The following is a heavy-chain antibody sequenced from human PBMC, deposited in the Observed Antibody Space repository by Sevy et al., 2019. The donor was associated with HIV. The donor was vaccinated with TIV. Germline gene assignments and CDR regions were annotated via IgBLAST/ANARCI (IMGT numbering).Heavy chain of an antibody. V-gene: IGHV3-23*01. CDR2: LSFGCGKL. J-gene: IGHJ4*02. Sequence: GGSLRLSCAASGFAFYDYSMSWIRQAPGKGLEWVATLSFGCGKLNYADSVKGRFTISRDNSKNSFYLQMDNLRVEDTALYYCAREGCTRPHDYWGQGTRVTVS. D-gene: IGHD2-8*01. CDR1: GFAFYDYS. CDR3: AREGCTRPHDY.